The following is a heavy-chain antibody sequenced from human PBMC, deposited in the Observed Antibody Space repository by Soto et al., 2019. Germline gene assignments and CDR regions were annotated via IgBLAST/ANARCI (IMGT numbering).Heavy chain of an antibody. CDR3: ATDRSMVRGVMYYYYYGMDV. Sequence: ASVKVSCKVSGYTLTELSMHWVRQAPGKGLEWMGGFDPEDGETIYAQKFQGRVTMTEDTSTDTAYMELSSLRSEDTAVYYCATDRSMVRGVMYYYYYGMDVWGLGTTVTVSS. J-gene: IGHJ6*02. D-gene: IGHD3-10*01. V-gene: IGHV1-24*01. CDR1: GYTLTELS. CDR2: FDPEDGET.